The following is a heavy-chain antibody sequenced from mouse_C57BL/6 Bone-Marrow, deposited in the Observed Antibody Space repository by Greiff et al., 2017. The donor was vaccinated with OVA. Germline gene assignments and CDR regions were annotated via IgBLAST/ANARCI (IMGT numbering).Heavy chain of an antibody. CDR3: ATSYYSNCHCDY. J-gene: IGHJ2*01. Sequence: QVQLQQSGPGLVQPSPSLSITCTVSGFSLTSYGVHWVRQSPGQGLEWLGVIWSGGCTDYYAAFMSSLGITTDNSKSQVFFILIRLQADDTAIYDCATSYYSNCHCDYWGQGTTLTVSS. CDR2: IWSGGCT. D-gene: IGHD2-5*01. V-gene: IGHV2-5*01. CDR1: GFSLTSYG.